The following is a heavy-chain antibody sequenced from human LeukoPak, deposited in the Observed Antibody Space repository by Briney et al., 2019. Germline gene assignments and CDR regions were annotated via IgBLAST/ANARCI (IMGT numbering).Heavy chain of an antibody. Sequence: GGSLRLSCAASGFTFSSYAMSWVRQAPGKGLEWVSAISGSGGSTYYADSVKGRFTTSRDNSKNTLYLQMNSLRAEDTAVYYCAKSGRRYCGGDCLAGFDYWGQGTLVTVSS. D-gene: IGHD2-21*02. J-gene: IGHJ4*02. CDR3: AKSGRRYCGGDCLAGFDY. CDR1: GFTFSSYA. CDR2: ISGSGGST. V-gene: IGHV3-23*01.